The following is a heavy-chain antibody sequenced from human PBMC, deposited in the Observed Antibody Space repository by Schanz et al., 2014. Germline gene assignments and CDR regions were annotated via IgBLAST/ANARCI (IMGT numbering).Heavy chain of an antibody. J-gene: IGHJ5*02. Sequence: QVQVIQSGPEVKKPGASVKVSCKASGYTFTNHYLHWVRQAPGQGLEWMERISPSSGGTNYAQNFQGRVTMTKDTSINTVYMELSTLTSDDTAVYYCARESVSRTRLFDPWGQGTLVTVSS. CDR2: ISPSSGGT. V-gene: IGHV1-2*06. CDR3: ARESVSRTRLFDP. D-gene: IGHD3-3*01. CDR1: GYTFTNHY.